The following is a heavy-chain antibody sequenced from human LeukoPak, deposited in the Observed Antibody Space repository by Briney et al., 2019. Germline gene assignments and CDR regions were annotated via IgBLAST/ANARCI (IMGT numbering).Heavy chain of an antibody. Sequence: HPGGSLRLSCAASGFTFSDFGMHWVRQAPGMGLEWVAFIRNDGSKDYYPDSVKGRFTISRDNSKNTLYLQMNSLRAEDTAVYYCARHSPHIAVAGTRYFDYWGQGTLVTVSS. CDR2: IRNDGSKD. CDR3: ARHSPHIAVAGTRYFDY. D-gene: IGHD6-19*01. V-gene: IGHV3-30*02. J-gene: IGHJ4*02. CDR1: GFTFSDFG.